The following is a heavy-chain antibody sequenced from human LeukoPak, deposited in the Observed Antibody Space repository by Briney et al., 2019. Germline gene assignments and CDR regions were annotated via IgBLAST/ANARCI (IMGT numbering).Heavy chain of an antibody. CDR3: AKAPVASCRGAFCYPFDC. V-gene: IGHV3-23*01. CDR2: ISGSDGGT. CDR1: GFTFNTYG. J-gene: IGHJ4*02. Sequence: GGSLRLSCAASGFTFNTYGMSWVRQAPGKGLEWVSAISGSDGGTYYADSVKGRFTISRDNSKNTLYLQMNSLRAEETAIYYCAKAPVASCRGAFCYPFDCWGQGNLVTVSS. D-gene: IGHD2-15*01.